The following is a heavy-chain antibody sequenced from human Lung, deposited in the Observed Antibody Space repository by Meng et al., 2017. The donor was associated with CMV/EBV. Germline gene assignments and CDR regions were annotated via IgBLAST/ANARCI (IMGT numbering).Heavy chain of an antibody. CDR3: ARGFGEPSMDV. CDR2: ISSSGSTI. D-gene: IGHD3-16*01. V-gene: IGHV3-48*03. Sequence: LTXAASGFPFSSYEMNWVRQTPGKGLEWVSYISSSGSTIYYADSVKGRFTISRDNAKNSLYVQMNSLRAEDTAVYYCARGFGEPSMDVWGQGTTVTVSS. J-gene: IGHJ6*02. CDR1: GFPFSSYE.